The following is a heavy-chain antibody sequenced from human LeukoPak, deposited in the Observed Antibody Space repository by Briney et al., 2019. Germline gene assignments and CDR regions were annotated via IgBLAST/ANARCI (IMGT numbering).Heavy chain of an antibody. J-gene: IGHJ4*02. D-gene: IGHD6-19*01. V-gene: IGHV3-30-3*01. CDR1: GFTFSSYA. CDR3: ARAARRGSGWYDGVDY. Sequence: GRSLRLSYAASGFTFSSYAMHWVRQAPGKGLEWVAVISYDGSNKYYADSVKGRFTISRDNSKNTLYLQMNSLRAEDTAVYYCARAARRGSGWYDGVDYWGQGTLVTVSS. CDR2: ISYDGSNK.